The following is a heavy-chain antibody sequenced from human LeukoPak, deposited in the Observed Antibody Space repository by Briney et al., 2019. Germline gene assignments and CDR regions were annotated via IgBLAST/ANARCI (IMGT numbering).Heavy chain of an antibody. Sequence: GGSQRLSCAASGFTFSSYAMSWVRQAPGKGLEWVSAISGSGGSTYYADSVKGRFTISRDNSKNTLYLQMNSLRVEDTAVYYCAKDVGAVAGTGYYFDYWGQGTLVTVSS. CDR2: ISGSGGST. CDR1: GFTFSSYA. J-gene: IGHJ4*02. D-gene: IGHD6-19*01. CDR3: AKDVGAVAGTGYYFDY. V-gene: IGHV3-23*01.